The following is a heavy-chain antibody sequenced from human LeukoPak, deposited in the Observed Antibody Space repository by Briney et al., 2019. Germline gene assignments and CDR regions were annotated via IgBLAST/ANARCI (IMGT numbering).Heavy chain of an antibody. CDR3: ARAGSGWSFDY. Sequence: KPAETLSLTCTVSGVSISSYYWTWIRQPPGRGLEWIGYNSYSGNTNYNASLKSRVTISLDMSKNQFSLNLISVTAADTAVYYCARAGSGWSFDYWGQGTLVTVSS. V-gene: IGHV4-59*01. J-gene: IGHJ4*02. D-gene: IGHD6-19*01. CDR2: NSYSGNT. CDR1: GVSISSYY.